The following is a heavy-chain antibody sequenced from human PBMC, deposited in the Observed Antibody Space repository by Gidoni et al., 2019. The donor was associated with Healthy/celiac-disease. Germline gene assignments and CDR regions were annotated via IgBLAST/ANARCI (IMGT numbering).Heavy chain of an antibody. D-gene: IGHD2-15*01. J-gene: IGHJ3*02. CDR2: IIPIFGTA. CDR3: ARVGDAEYCSGGSCYDDAFDI. CDR1: GGTFSSYA. Sequence: QVQLVQSGAEVKKPGSSVKVSCKASGGTFSSYAISWVRQAPGQGLEWMGGIIPIFGTANYAQKFQGRVTITADESTSTAYMELSSLRSEDTAVYYWARVGDAEYCSGGSCYDDAFDIWGQGTMVTVSS. V-gene: IGHV1-69*01.